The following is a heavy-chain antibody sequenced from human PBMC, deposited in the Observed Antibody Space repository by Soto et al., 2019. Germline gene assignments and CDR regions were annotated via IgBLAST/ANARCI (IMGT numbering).Heavy chain of an antibody. CDR2: IYYSGST. Sequence: SETLSLTCTVSGGSISSSSYYWGWIRQPPGKGLEWIGSIYYSGSTYSNPSLKSRVTISVDTSKNQFSLKLSSVTAADTAVYYCARQDGDPIYYYYGMDVWGQGTTVTVSS. J-gene: IGHJ6*02. CDR3: ARQDGDPIYYYYGMDV. CDR1: GGSISSSSYY. V-gene: IGHV4-39*01. D-gene: IGHD4-17*01.